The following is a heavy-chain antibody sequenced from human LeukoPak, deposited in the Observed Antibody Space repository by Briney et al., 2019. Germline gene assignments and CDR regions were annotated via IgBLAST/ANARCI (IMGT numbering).Heavy chain of an antibody. CDR3: ARDLGYCTNGVCHTRFDY. CDR2: IYSGGST. Sequence: GGSLRLSCAASGFTVNSNYMTWVRQAPGKGLEWVSRIYSGGSTYYAESVKGRFTISRDNSKNTLYLQMNSLRAEDTAVYYCARDLGYCTNGVCHTRFDYWGQGTLVAVSS. CDR1: GFTVNSNY. D-gene: IGHD2-8*01. V-gene: IGHV3-53*01. J-gene: IGHJ4*02.